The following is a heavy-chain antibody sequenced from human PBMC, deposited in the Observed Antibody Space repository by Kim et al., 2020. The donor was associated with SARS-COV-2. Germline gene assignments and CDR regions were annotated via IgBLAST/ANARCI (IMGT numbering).Heavy chain of an antibody. CDR1: GGSISSGGYY. J-gene: IGHJ5*02. CDR2: IYYSGST. Sequence: SETLSLTCTVSGGSISSGGYYWSWIRQHPGKGLEWIGYIYYSGSTYYNPSLKSRVTISVDTSKNQFSLKLSSVTAADTAVYYCARAVPIVVVPAASFDPWGQGTLVTVSS. CDR3: ARAVPIVVVPAASFDP. D-gene: IGHD2-2*01. V-gene: IGHV4-31*03.